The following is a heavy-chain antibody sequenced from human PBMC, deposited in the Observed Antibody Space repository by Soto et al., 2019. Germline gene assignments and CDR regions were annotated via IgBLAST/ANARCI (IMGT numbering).Heavy chain of an antibody. Sequence: EVQLVESGGGLVQPGGSLRLSCAASGFTFSSYWMSWVRQAPGKGLEWVANIKQDGSEKYYVDSVKGRFTISRYNAKNSLYLQMNSLRAEDTAVYDCARGYGGSSWYDYWGQGTLVAVSS. J-gene: IGHJ4*02. V-gene: IGHV3-7*03. CDR2: IKQDGSEK. CDR1: GFTFSSYW. CDR3: ARGYGGSSWYDY. D-gene: IGHD6-13*01.